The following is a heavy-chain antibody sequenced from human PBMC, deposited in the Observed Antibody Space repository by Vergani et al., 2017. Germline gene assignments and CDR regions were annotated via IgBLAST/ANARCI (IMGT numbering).Heavy chain of an antibody. CDR1: GYTFTGYY. Sequence: QVQLVQSGAEVKKPGASVKVSCKVSGYTFTGYYMHWVRQAPGQGLEWMGWINPNSGGTNYAQKFQGWVTMTRDTSISTAYMELSRLRSDDTAVYYCARSLDTAMVTRASAAVKSYGMDVWGQGTTVTVSS. CDR3: ARSLDTAMVTRASAAVKSYGMDV. CDR2: INPNSGGT. V-gene: IGHV1-2*04. D-gene: IGHD5-18*01. J-gene: IGHJ6*02.